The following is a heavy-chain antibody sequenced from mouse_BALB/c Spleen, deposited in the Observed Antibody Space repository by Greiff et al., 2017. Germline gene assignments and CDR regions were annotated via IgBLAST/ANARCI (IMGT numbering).Heavy chain of an antibody. Sequence: VKVMESGPGLVQPSQSLSITCTVSGFSLTSYGVHWVRQSPGKGLEWLGVIWSGGSTDYNAAFISRLSISKDNSKSQVFFKMNSLQANDTAIYYCARNWVRRGYYAMDYWGQGTSVTVSS. J-gene: IGHJ4*01. CDR1: GFSLTSYG. V-gene: IGHV2-2*02. CDR2: IWSGGST. CDR3: ARNWVRRGYYAMDY. D-gene: IGHD2-14*01.